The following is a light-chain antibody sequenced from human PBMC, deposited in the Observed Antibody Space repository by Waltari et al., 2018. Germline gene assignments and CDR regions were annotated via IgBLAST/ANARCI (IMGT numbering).Light chain of an antibody. V-gene: IGLV3-1*01. CDR1: ESGGMT. CDR3: QAWDSGTNYV. CDR2: QDF. J-gene: IGLJ1*01. Sequence: SFVLTQPPSASVSPGQPATITCSGHESGGMTASWYQLRPGQSPVMVIYQDFRRPAGIPARFSGSGSGNIATLTIRETQAMDEADYYCQAWDSGTNYVFGSGTKVTVL.